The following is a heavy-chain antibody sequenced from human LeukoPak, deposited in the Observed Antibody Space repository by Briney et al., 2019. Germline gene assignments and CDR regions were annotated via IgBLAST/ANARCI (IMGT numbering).Heavy chain of an antibody. J-gene: IGHJ5*02. CDR3: ARDGYYDYVWGSYRTNWFDP. CDR1: GVTFSSYA. Sequence: ASVKVSCKASGVTFSSYAISWVRQAPGQGLEWMGGIIPIFGTANYAQKFQGRVTITTDESKSTAYMELSSLRSEDTAVYYCARDGYYDYVWGSYRTNWFDPWGQGTLVTVSS. V-gene: IGHV1-69*05. CDR2: IIPIFGTA. D-gene: IGHD3-16*02.